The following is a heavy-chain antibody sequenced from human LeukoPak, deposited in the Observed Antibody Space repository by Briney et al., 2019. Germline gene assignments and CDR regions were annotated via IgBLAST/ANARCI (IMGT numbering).Heavy chain of an antibody. CDR1: GYSSTSYW. CDR2: IYPGDSDT. J-gene: IGHJ4*02. Sequence: GESLKISCKGSGYSSTSYWIGRVRQMPGKGLEWMGIIYPGDSDTRYSPSFQGQVTISADKSISTAYLQWSSLKASDTAMYYCARRRQQLVSPGDYWGQGTLVTVSS. D-gene: IGHD6-13*01. V-gene: IGHV5-51*01. CDR3: ARRRQQLVSPGDY.